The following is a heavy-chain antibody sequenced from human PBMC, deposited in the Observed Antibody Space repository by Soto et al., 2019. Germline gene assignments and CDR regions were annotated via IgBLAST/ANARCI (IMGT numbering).Heavy chain of an antibody. CDR3: ARDATGTPFDY. J-gene: IGHJ4*02. CDR2: IIPIFGTA. V-gene: IGHV1-69*01. D-gene: IGHD1-7*01. Sequence: QVQLVQSGAEVKKPGSSVKVSCKASGGTFSRYAISCVRQAPGQGLEWMGGIIPIFGTATYAQKFQGRVTITADESTSTAYMELSSLRSEDTAVYYCARDATGTPFDYWGQGTLVTFSS. CDR1: GGTFSRYA.